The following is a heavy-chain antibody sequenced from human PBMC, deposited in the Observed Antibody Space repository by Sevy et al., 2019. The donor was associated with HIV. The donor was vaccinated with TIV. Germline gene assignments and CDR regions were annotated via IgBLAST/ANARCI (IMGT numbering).Heavy chain of an antibody. V-gene: IGHV4-59*01. J-gene: IGHJ6*03. D-gene: IGHD2-2*01. Sequence: SETLSLTCTVSGGSISSYYWSWIRQPPGKGLEWIGYIYYSGSTNYNPSLKSRVTISVDRSKNQFALKLSSVTAADTAVDYCARARYCSSTSCRYYYYYYMDVWGKGTTVTVSS. CDR2: IYYSGST. CDR1: GGSISSYY. CDR3: ARARYCSSTSCRYYYYYYMDV.